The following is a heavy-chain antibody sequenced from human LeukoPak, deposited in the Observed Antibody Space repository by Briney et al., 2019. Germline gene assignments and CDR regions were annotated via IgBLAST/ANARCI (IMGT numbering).Heavy chain of an antibody. CDR2: VYYSGST. CDR1: EASIIGYY. J-gene: IGHJ6*03. D-gene: IGHD1-20*01. CDR3: ARDNWTGAHYYYFMDV. V-gene: IGHV4-59*01. Sequence: SETLSLTCTISEASIIGYYWSWIRQSPGQGLEWIGYVYYSGSTNYNPSLKSRVTISVDTSKNQFSLRLTSVTAADTAVYYCARDNWTGAHYYYFMDVWGKGTTVTVSS.